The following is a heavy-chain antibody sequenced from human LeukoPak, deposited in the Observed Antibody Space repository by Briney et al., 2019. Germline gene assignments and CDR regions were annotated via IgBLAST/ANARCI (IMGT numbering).Heavy chain of an antibody. Sequence: SQTLSLTCTVSGVSISSGGYYWSWIRQHPGKGLEWIGYIYYSRSTYQNPSLMSRVTISVDTSKNQFSLNLSSVTAADTAVYYCVRGGIAAALDYWGQGTLVTVSS. D-gene: IGHD6-13*01. CDR3: VRGGIAAALDY. CDR2: IYYSRST. V-gene: IGHV4-31*03. CDR1: GVSISSGGYY. J-gene: IGHJ4*02.